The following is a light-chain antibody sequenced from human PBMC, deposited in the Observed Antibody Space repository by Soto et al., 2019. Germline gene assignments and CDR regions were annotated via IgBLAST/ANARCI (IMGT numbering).Light chain of an antibody. Sequence: DIQMTQSPSSVSASVGDTVTISCRASQFINNWVAWYQQKQGKAPNVLIHGASNLQGGVPSRFSGRQFGAEFTLTITNLQSEDFATYFCQQANTFPHTFGQGTKVEIK. CDR2: GAS. V-gene: IGKV1D-12*01. J-gene: IGKJ2*01. CDR1: QFINNW. CDR3: QQANTFPHT.